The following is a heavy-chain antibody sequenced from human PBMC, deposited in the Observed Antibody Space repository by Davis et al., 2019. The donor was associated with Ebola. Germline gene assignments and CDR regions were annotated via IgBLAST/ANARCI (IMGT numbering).Heavy chain of an antibody. V-gene: IGHV4-39*07. CDR1: GGSISSSSYY. Sequence: PSETLSLTCTVSGGSISSSSYYWGWIRQPPGKGLEWIGSIYYSGSTYYNPSLKSRVTISVDTSKNQFSLKLSSVTAADTAVYYCARVKEWELHVEFDYWGQGTLVTVSS. J-gene: IGHJ4*02. D-gene: IGHD1-26*01. CDR2: IYYSGST. CDR3: ARVKEWELHVEFDY.